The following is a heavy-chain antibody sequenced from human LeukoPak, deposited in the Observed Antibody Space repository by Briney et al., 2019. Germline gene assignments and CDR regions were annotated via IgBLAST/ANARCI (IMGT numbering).Heavy chain of an antibody. CDR3: ARDVRGIAAAGRSNWFDP. V-gene: IGHV4-4*02. Sequence: SGTLSLTCAVSGGSISSSNWWSWVRQPPGKGLEWIGEIYHSGSTNYNPSLKSRVTISVDKSKNQFSLKLSSVTAADTAVYYCARDVRGIAAAGRSNWFDPWGQGTLVTVSS. D-gene: IGHD6-13*01. CDR1: GGSISSSNW. CDR2: IYHSGST. J-gene: IGHJ5*02.